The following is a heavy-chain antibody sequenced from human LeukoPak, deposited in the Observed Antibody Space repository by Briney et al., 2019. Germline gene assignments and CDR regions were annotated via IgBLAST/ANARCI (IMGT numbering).Heavy chain of an antibody. V-gene: IGHV1-69*04. CDR1: GGTFSSYA. D-gene: IGHD3-22*01. CDR3: ARGPNYYGSSGYYRN. Sequence: SVKVSCKASGGTFSSYAISWVRQASGQGLEWMGRIIPILGIANYAQKFQGRVTITADKSTSTAYMELSSLRSEDTAVYYCARGPNYYGSSGYYRNWGQGTLVTVSS. CDR2: IIPILGIA. J-gene: IGHJ4*02.